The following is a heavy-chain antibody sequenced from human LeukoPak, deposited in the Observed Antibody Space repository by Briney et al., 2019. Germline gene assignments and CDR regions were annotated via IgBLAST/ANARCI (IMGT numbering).Heavy chain of an antibody. CDR1: GFTFSSYA. Sequence: GGSLRLSCAASGFTFSSYAMTWVRQAPGKGLEWVSAITGSGGSTYYADSVKGRFTISRDNSKNTLYLQMNSLRAEDTALYYCAGSHSSGWYYYFDYWGQGTLVTVSS. D-gene: IGHD6-19*01. CDR2: ITGSGGST. V-gene: IGHV3-23*01. J-gene: IGHJ4*02. CDR3: AGSHSSGWYYYFDY.